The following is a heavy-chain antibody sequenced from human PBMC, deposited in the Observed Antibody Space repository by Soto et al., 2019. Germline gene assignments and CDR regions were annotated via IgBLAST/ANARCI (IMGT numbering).Heavy chain of an antibody. Sequence: ASVKVSCKASGYTFTGYYMHWVRQAPGQGLEWMGWINPNSGGANYAQKFQGRVTMTRDTSISTAYMELSRLRSDDTAVYYCAREHYYDSSGHPYYFDYWGQGTLVTVSS. CDR1: GYTFTGYY. J-gene: IGHJ4*02. D-gene: IGHD3-22*01. CDR2: INPNSGGA. V-gene: IGHV1-2*02. CDR3: AREHYYDSSGHPYYFDY.